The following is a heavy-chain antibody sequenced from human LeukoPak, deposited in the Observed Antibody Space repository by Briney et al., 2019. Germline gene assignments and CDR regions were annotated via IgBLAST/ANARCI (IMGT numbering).Heavy chain of an antibody. D-gene: IGHD1-14*01. CDR1: GFSLSKYW. J-gene: IGHJ4*02. CDR3: AKSNTESQTTVGN. V-gene: IGHV3-74*01. Sequence: PGGSLRLSCAASGFSLSKYWMHWVRQAPGKGPVWVSRINPDGSRIDYADSVRGRFTISRDSAKNTLYLQMNSLRAEDTAVYYCAKSNTESQTTVGNWGQGTLVSVSS. CDR2: INPDGSRI.